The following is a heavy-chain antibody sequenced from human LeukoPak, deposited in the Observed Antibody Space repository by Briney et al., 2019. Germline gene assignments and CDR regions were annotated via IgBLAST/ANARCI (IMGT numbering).Heavy chain of an antibody. Sequence: SETLSLTCAVYGGSFSGYYWSWIRQPPGKGLEWIGEINHSGSTNYNPSLKSRVTISVDTSKNQFFLKLSSVTAADTAVYYCARVSGYSYGWSYYYYMDVWGKGTTVTVSS. CDR1: GGSFSGYY. CDR2: INHSGST. D-gene: IGHD5-18*01. J-gene: IGHJ6*03. CDR3: ARVSGYSYGWSYYYYMDV. V-gene: IGHV4-34*01.